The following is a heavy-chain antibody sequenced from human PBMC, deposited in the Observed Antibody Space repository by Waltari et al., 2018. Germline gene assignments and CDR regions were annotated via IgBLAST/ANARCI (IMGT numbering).Heavy chain of an antibody. Sequence: QLQLQESGPGLGKPSETLSLTCTVSGGSISSSSYYWGWIRQPPGKGLEWIGSIYYRGSTYYNPSLKSRVTISVDTSKNQFSLKLSSVTAADTAVYYCARHQAGNFDYWGQGTLVTVSS. CDR1: GGSISSSSYY. D-gene: IGHD6-19*01. V-gene: IGHV4-39*01. CDR3: ARHQAGNFDY. J-gene: IGHJ4*02. CDR2: IYYRGST.